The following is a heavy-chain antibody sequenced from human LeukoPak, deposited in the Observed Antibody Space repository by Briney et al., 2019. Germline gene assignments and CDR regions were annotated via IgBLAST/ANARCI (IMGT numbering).Heavy chain of an antibody. J-gene: IGHJ4*02. CDR2: ISYDGSNK. CDR3: ARAMITFGGVIVRAYFDY. V-gene: IGHV3-30-3*01. D-gene: IGHD3-16*02. CDR1: GFTFSSYA. Sequence: GRSLRLSCAASGFTFSSYAMHWVRQAPGKGLEWVAVISYDGSNKYYADSVKGRFTISRDNSKNTLYLQMNSLRAEDTAVYYCARAMITFGGVIVRAYFDYWGQGTLVTVSS.